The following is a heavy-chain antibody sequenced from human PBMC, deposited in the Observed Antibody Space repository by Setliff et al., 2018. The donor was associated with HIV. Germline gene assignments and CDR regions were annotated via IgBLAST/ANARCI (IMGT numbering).Heavy chain of an antibody. CDR2: IYPSGST. Sequence: PSETLSLTCTVSGGSINSGGYYWNWIRQHPGKGLEWIGHIYPSGSTNYNPSLKSRVTISVDTSKNQFSLKLSSVTAADTAVYYCARGERSYGGNFFDYWGQGTLVTVSS. D-gene: IGHD4-17*01. CDR3: ARGERSYGGNFFDY. CDR1: GGSINSGGYY. J-gene: IGHJ4*02. V-gene: IGHV4-61*08.